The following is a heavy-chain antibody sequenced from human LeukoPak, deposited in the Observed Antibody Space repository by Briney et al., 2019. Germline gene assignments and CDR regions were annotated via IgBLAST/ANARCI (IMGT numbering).Heavy chain of an antibody. CDR2: LYTAGDT. J-gene: IGHJ4*02. CDR1: GFSVSSKY. Sequence: PGGSLSLSCAASGFSVSSKYMSWVRQAPGKGLEWVSVLYTAGDTYYADSVKGRFTISRDNSKNTLSLQMNSLRPDDTALYYCAGGQMFTSGGFESWGQGALVTVSS. D-gene: IGHD6-19*01. V-gene: IGHV3-53*01. CDR3: AGGQMFTSGGFES.